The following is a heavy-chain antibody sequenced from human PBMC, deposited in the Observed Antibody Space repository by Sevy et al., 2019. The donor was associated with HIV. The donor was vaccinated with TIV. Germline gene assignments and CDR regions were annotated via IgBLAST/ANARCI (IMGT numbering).Heavy chain of an antibody. J-gene: IGHJ4*02. V-gene: IGHV3-7*01. CDR3: ARAQQVTMLVVIGGLYFDF. D-gene: IGHD3-22*01. CDR1: GFTFSSYW. Sequence: GGSLRLSCAASGFTFSSYWMTWVRQAPGKGLEWVANIKQDMSEKYYADSVKGRFTISRDNARNSRDLQMESLRAEDTAVYYCARAQQVTMLVVIGGLYFDFWGQGTLVTVSS. CDR2: IKQDMSEK.